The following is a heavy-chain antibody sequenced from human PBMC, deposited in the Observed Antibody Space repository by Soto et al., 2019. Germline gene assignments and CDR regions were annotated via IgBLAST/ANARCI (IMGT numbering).Heavy chain of an antibody. CDR1: GYNFNQYY. V-gene: IGHV1-46*02. J-gene: IGHJ4*02. D-gene: IGHD4-17*01. CDR3: ARGPDDSDVPRWDY. CDR2: INLRGGTT. Sequence: QVQLMQSGAEVRKPGASVRLSCETSGYNFNQYYIHWVRQAPGQGLEWMGIINLRGGTTEYAHKFRGRVTVTGDTSTRTAYMELRSLRSDDTAIYFCARGPDDSDVPRWDYWGQGTLVTVFS.